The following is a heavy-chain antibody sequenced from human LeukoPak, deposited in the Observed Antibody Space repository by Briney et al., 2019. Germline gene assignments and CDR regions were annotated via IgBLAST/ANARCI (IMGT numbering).Heavy chain of an antibody. CDR2: INHGGST. Sequence: SETLSLTCAVFGASFSGYYWSWIRQPPGKGLEWIGEINHGGSTNYNPSLESRVTISVDTSKNQFSLKLTSVTAADTAVYFCARHGYGSQGNWFDPWGQGPLVTVSS. J-gene: IGHJ5*02. CDR1: GASFSGYY. CDR3: ARHGYGSQGNWFDP. D-gene: IGHD4-17*01. V-gene: IGHV4-34*01.